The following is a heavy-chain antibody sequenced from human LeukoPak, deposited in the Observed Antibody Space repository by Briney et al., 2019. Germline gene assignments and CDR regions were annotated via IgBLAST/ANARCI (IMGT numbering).Heavy chain of an antibody. V-gene: IGHV4-59*01. CDR1: GGSISSYY. D-gene: IGHD6-19*01. Sequence: PSETLSLTCTVSGGSISSYYWSWIRQPPGKGLEWIGYIYYSGSTNYNPSLKSRVTISVDTSKNQFFLKLSSVTAADTAVYYCARLNSSGWYIWFDPWGQGTLVTVSS. CDR3: ARLNSSGWYIWFDP. CDR2: IYYSGST. J-gene: IGHJ5*02.